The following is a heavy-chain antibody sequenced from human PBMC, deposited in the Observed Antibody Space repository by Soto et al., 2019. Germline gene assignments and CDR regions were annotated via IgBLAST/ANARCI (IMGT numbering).Heavy chain of an antibody. J-gene: IGHJ5*02. CDR2: INTDGGTT. CDR1: GFTFSTYW. V-gene: IGHV3-74*01. Sequence: EVQLEESGGDLAQPGGSLRLSCAASGFTFSTYWMHWVRQAPGKGLVWVSRINTDGGTTTYAESVKGRFTISRDNARNTLYLQMNSLRPEDTALYYCVRGGSGSYSWRDPWGQGTLVTVSS. CDR3: VRGGSGSYSWRDP. D-gene: IGHD1-26*01.